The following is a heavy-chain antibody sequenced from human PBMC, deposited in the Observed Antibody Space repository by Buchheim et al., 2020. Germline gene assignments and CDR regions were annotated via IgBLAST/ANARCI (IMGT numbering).Heavy chain of an antibody. J-gene: IGHJ6*02. CDR2: IKQDGSEK. Sequence: VQLVESGGGLVKPGGSLRLSCAASGFTFSDYYMSWIRQAPGKGLEWVANIKQDGSEKYYVDSVKGRFTISRDNAKNSLYLQMNSLRAEDTAVYYCARAAEYSSSWYPGGYYYYGMDVWGQGTT. V-gene: IGHV3-7*01. D-gene: IGHD6-13*01. CDR1: GFTFSDYY. CDR3: ARAAEYSSSWYPGGYYYYGMDV.